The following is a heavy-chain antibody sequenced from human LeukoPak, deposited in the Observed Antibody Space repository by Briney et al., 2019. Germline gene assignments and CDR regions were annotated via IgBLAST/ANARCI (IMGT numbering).Heavy chain of an antibody. CDR3: ARHLGYCSSTSCYSVGFDY. Sequence: NPSETLSLTCTVSGGSISSSSYHWGWIRQPSGKGLEWIGSIYYSGSTYYNPSLKSRVTISVDTSKNQFSLKLSSVTAADTAVYYCARHLGYCSSTSCYSVGFDYWGQGTLVTVSS. CDR2: IYYSGST. V-gene: IGHV4-39*01. D-gene: IGHD2-2*01. J-gene: IGHJ4*02. CDR1: GGSISSSSYH.